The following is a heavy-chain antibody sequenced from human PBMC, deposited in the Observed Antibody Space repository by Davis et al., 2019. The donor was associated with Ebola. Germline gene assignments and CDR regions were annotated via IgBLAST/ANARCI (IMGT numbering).Heavy chain of an antibody. D-gene: IGHD2-21*01. CDR2: IYAGDSDT. CDR3: ARLNGISDAGYYDDIDV. V-gene: IGHV5-51*01. CDR1: GYTFAQYW. Sequence: GESLKISCETSGYTFAQYWIGWVRQKPGKGLEWIGIIYAGDSDTKYNPSFQGQVTISVDKSISTTFLQWNTLSVADRAIYYCARLNGISDAGYYDDIDVWGKGTTVTVS. J-gene: IGHJ6*03.